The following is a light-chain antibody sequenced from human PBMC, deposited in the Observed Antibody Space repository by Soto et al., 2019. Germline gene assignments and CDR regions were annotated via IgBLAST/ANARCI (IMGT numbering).Light chain of an antibody. V-gene: IGKV1-27*01. J-gene: IGKJ1*01. Sequence: DIQMTQSPSSLSASVGDRVTITCRASQGISDYLAWYQQKPGKVPKLLIYAASTLQSGVPSRFSGSGSGTDSTLTISSLLPEDVATYYCQKYNGAPRAFGQGTKVEVK. CDR3: QKYNGAPRA. CDR2: AAS. CDR1: QGISDY.